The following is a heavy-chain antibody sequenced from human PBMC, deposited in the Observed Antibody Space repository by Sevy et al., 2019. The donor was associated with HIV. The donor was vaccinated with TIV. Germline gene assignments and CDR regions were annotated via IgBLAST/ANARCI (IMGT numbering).Heavy chain of an antibody. Sequence: GGSLRLSCAASGIAFSTYAMFWVRQAPGKGLEWVSSISASGYSTYYADSVKGWFTLSRDNSRNTLDLQMNSLRADDTAVYYCAKDFSDVYYYDSSATVDYWGQGTLVTVSS. CDR3: AKDFSDVYYYDSSATVDY. CDR1: GIAFSTYA. CDR2: ISASGYST. D-gene: IGHD3-22*01. V-gene: IGHV3-23*01. J-gene: IGHJ4*02.